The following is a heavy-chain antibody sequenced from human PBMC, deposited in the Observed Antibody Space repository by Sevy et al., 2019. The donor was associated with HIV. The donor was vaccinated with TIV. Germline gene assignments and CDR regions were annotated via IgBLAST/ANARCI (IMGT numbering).Heavy chain of an antibody. J-gene: IGHJ5*02. D-gene: IGHD3-3*01. CDR2: ISGSGGST. CDR1: GFTFSSYA. CDR3: AKVSSGSAITIFGVTDNWFDP. Sequence: GGSLRLSCAASGFTFSSYAMSWVRQAPGKGLEWVSAISGSGGSTYYADSVKGRFTISRDNSKNTLYLQMNSLRAEDTAVYHCAKVSSGSAITIFGVTDNWFDPGGQGTLVTVSS. V-gene: IGHV3-23*01.